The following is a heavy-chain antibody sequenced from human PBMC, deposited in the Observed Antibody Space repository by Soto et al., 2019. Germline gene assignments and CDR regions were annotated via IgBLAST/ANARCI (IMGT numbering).Heavy chain of an antibody. CDR2: ISYDGSNK. V-gene: IGHV3-30*18. CDR3: AKDRGMTTFDY. CDR1: GFTFSSYG. Sequence: GGSLRLSCAASGFTFSSYGMHWVRQAPGKGLEWVAVISYDGSNKYYADSVKGRFTISRDNSKNTLYLQMNSLGAEDTAVYYCAKDRGMTTFDYWGQGTLVTVSS. D-gene: IGHD4-17*01. J-gene: IGHJ4*02.